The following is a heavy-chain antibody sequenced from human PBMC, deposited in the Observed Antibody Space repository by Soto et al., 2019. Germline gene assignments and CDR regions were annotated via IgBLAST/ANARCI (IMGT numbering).Heavy chain of an antibody. CDR2: ISYEGSNK. D-gene: IGHD3-10*01. CDR1: GFTFSSYG. V-gene: IGHV3-30*18. J-gene: IGHJ4*02. CDR3: AKDDSRYGSGSYYLFDY. Sequence: QVQLVESGGGVVQPGRSLRLSCAASGFTFSSYGMHWVRQAPGKGLEWVAVISYEGSNKYYADSVKGRFTISRDNFKKTLYLQMNSLREEETAVYYCAKDDSRYGSGSYYLFDYWGQGTLVTVSS.